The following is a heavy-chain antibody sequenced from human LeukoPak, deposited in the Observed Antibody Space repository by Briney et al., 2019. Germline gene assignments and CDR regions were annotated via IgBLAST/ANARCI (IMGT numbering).Heavy chain of an antibody. V-gene: IGHV3-21*01. CDR1: GFTFINYG. CDR2: ISSSSSYI. Sequence: KPGGSLRLSCAASGFTFINYGMTWVRQAPGKGLEWVSSISSSSSYIYYADSVKGRLTISRDNAKNSLYLYMNSLRAEDTAVYYCARDARGAVASDYWGQGTLLTVSS. CDR3: ARDARGAVASDY. J-gene: IGHJ4*02. D-gene: IGHD6-19*01.